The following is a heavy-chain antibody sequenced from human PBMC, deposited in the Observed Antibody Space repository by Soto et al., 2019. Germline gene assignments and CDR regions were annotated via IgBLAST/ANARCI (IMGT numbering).Heavy chain of an antibody. CDR3: ARDRYYGSGTYYNFYSGMDV. J-gene: IGHJ6*02. D-gene: IGHD3-10*01. Sequence: SETLSLTCTIPCVSIVSCYCYSTWVRQPPGKGLEWIGNIFHSGSTYYTPSLQSRVTISLDTSKNHFSLKLSSVTPADTAVYYCARDRYYGSGTYYNFYSGMDVWGQGTTVT. CDR2: IFHSGST. V-gene: IGHV4-30-4*01. CDR1: CVSIVSCYCY.